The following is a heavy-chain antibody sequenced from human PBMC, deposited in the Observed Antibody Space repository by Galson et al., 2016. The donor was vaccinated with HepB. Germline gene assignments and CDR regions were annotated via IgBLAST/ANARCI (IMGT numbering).Heavy chain of an antibody. CDR1: GFIFSDYH. D-gene: IGHD3-16*01. J-gene: IGHJ4*02. Sequence: GFIFSDYHVGWIRQAPGRGFEWISYITSSVSYYADSVKGRFTISRDNAKNLLFLQMSSLTVEDTAMYYCARPGGGIGPTYYFDFWGQGTQVTVSS. V-gene: IGHV3-11*04. CDR3: ARPGGGIGPTYYFDF. CDR2: ITSSVS.